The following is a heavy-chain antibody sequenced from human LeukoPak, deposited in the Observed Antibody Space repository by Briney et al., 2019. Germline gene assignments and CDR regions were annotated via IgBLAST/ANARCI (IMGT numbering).Heavy chain of an antibody. CDR1: GFTFSTYG. V-gene: IGHV3-33*01. Sequence: PGGSLRLSCAASGFTFSTYGMHWVRQAPGKGLEWVAVVWYDGTNIHYVDSVKGRFTISRDNSKSTLYLQVNSLTAEDTAVYYCARGGYSGTYYFDYWAQGTLVTVSS. CDR2: VWYDGTNI. J-gene: IGHJ4*02. CDR3: ARGGYSGTYYFDY. D-gene: IGHD1-26*01.